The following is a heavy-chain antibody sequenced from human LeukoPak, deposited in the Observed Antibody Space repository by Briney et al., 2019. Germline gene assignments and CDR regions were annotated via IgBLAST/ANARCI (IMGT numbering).Heavy chain of an antibody. D-gene: IGHD3-10*01. CDR3: ARSDYYGSALFDY. CDR1: GYSISSGYY. J-gene: IGHJ4*02. CDR2: IYHSGST. V-gene: IGHV4-38-2*02. Sequence: PSETLSLTCTVSGYSISSGYYWGWIRQPPGKGLEWIGSIYHSGSTYYNPSLKSRVTISVDTSKNQFSLKLSSVTAADTAVYYCARSDYYGSALFDYWGQGTLVTVSS.